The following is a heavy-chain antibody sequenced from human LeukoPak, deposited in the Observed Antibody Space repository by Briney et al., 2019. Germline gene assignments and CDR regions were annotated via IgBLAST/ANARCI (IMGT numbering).Heavy chain of an antibody. CDR1: GGSISSSSYY. Sequence: SETLSLTCTVSGGSISSSSYYWGWIRQPPGKGLEWIGSIYYSGSTYYNPSLKSRVTISVDTSKNQFSLKLSSVTAADTAVYYCARETDIVVVVAATDAFDIRGQGTMVTVSS. CDR3: ARETDIVVVVAATDAFDI. J-gene: IGHJ3*02. D-gene: IGHD2-15*01. CDR2: IYYSGST. V-gene: IGHV4-39*02.